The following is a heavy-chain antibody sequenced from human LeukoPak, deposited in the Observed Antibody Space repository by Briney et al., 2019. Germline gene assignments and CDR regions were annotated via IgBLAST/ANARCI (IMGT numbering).Heavy chain of an antibody. CDR3: ARIRFYYHRGPDLDLYYFDY. V-gene: IGHV6-1*01. Sequence: SQTLSLTCAISGDSVSSNSAAWNWIRQSPSRGLEWLGRTYYRSKWYNDYAVSVKSRITINPDTSKNQFSLQLNSVTPEDTAVYYCARIRFYYHRGPDLDLYYFDYWGQGTLVTVSS. J-gene: IGHJ4*02. D-gene: IGHD3-22*01. CDR1: GDSVSSNSAA. CDR2: TYYRSKWYN.